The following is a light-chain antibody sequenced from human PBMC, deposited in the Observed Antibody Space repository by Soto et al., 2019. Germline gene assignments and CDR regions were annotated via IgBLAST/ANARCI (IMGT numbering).Light chain of an antibody. CDR1: SSNIGARFD. V-gene: IGLV1-40*01. Sequence: QSVLTQPPSVSGAPGQRVTVSCTGSSSNIGARFDVHWYQQLPGTAPRLLIYANGNPPSGVPDRFSGSKSGTSASLAITGLQAEDDADYYCQSYDSSLRGYVFGTGTKATVL. CDR2: ANG. CDR3: QSYDSSLRGYV. J-gene: IGLJ1*01.